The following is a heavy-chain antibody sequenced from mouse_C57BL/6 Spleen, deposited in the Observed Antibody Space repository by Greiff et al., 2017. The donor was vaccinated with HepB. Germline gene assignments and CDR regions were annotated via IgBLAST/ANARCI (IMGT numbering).Heavy chain of an antibody. CDR1: GYTFTDHT. CDR2: IYPRDGST. CDR3: ARNWDLYDGYFY. Sequence: QVQLQQSDAELVKPGASVKISCKVSGYTFTDHTIHWMKQRPEQGLDWIGYIYPRDGSTKYNEKLKGKATLTADKSSSTAYMQLNSLTSEDSAVYFCARNWDLYDGYFYWGQGTLVTVSA. J-gene: IGHJ3*01. V-gene: IGHV1-78*01. D-gene: IGHD2-3*01.